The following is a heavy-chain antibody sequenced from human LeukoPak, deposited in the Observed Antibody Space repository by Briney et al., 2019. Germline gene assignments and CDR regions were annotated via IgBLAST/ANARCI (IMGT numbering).Heavy chain of an antibody. V-gene: IGHV1-69*10. J-gene: IGHJ5*02. D-gene: IGHD2-2*01. CDR3: ARDGPGGVVPGALGGYNLFDP. Sequence: SVRVSCKASGGTFSSYAISWVRQAPGQGLEWMGRIIPIFGIANYAQKFQGRVTITADKSASTAYMELSSLTSGDTAVYYCARDGPGGVVPGALGGYNLFDPWGQGTLVTVSS. CDR1: GGTFSSYA. CDR2: IIPIFGIA.